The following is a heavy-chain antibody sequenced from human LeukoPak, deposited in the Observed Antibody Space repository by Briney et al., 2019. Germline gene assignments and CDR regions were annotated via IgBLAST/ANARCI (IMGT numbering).Heavy chain of an antibody. CDR2: INSNSNTI. J-gene: IGHJ4*02. V-gene: IGHV3-11*01. CDR1: GFSFGDYY. D-gene: IGHD5-12*01. Sequence: GGSLSLSCEASGFSFGDYYVTWIRQAPGKGPEWISNINSNSNTIYYADSVKGRFTISRDNAKRSLYLQMNRLRAEDTAVYYCARDRRSPHSAYDWGPLDIWGEGTVVAVSS. CDR3: ARDRRSPHSAYDWGPLDI.